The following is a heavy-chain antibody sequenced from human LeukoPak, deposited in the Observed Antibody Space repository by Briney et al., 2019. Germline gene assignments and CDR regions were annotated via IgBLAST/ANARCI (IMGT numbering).Heavy chain of an antibody. J-gene: IGHJ4*02. Sequence: GRSLRLSCAASGFTFSSYSMNWVRQAPGKGLEWVPSISSSSSYIYYADSVKGRFTIPRDNAKNSLYLQMNSLRAEDTAVYYCARRYCSGGSCKDYWGQGTLVTVSS. V-gene: IGHV3-21*01. CDR2: ISSSSSYI. CDR3: ARRYCSGGSCKDY. CDR1: GFTFSSYS. D-gene: IGHD2-15*01.